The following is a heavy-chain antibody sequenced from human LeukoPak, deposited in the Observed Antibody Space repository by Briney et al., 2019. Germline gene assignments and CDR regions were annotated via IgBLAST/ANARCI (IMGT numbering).Heavy chain of an antibody. CDR1: GYTFTGYY. Sequence: ASVKVSCKASGYTFTGYYMHWVRQAPGQGLEWMGWISAYNGNTNYAQKRQGRVNMTTDTSTSTAYMELRSLRSDDTAVYHCARRDGYNVVPLDYWGQGTLVTVSS. CDR3: ARRDGYNVVPLDY. J-gene: IGHJ4*02. V-gene: IGHV1-18*04. D-gene: IGHD5-24*01. CDR2: ISAYNGNT.